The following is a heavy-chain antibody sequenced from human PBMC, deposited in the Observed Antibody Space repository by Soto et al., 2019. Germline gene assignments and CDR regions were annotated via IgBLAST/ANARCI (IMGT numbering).Heavy chain of an antibody. Sequence: GGSLRLSCAASGFTFSSYAMSWVRQAPGKGLEWVSAISGSGGSTYYADSVKGRFTISRDNSKNTLYLQMNSLRAEDTAVYYCAKLNRYSSSWAPFDYWGQGTLVTVSS. CDR3: AKLNRYSSSWAPFDY. V-gene: IGHV3-23*01. D-gene: IGHD6-13*01. J-gene: IGHJ4*02. CDR2: ISGSGGST. CDR1: GFTFSSYA.